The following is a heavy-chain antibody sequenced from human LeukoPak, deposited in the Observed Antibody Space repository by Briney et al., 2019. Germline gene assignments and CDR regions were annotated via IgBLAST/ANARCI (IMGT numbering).Heavy chain of an antibody. CDR3: ARGPIVVVPAATKDYYYMDV. D-gene: IGHD2-2*01. CDR1: GGTFSSYA. CDR2: IIPIFGTA. V-gene: IGHV1-69*06. J-gene: IGHJ6*03. Sequence: SVKVSCKASGGTFSSYAISWVRQAPGQGLEWMGGIIPIFGTANYAQKFQGRVTITADKSTSTAYMELSSLRSEDTAVYYCARGPIVVVPAATKDYYYMDVWGRGTTVTISS.